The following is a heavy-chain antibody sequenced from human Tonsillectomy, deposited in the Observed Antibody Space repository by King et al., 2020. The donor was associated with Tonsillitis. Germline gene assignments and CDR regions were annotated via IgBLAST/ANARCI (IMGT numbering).Heavy chain of an antibody. V-gene: IGHV3-48*04. Sequence: VQLVESGGGLVQPGGSLRLSCAASGFTFSSFTMNWVRQAPGKGLEWVSYISSRSSTMYYADSVKGRFTISRDNAENSLFLQMHSLRVEDTAVYYCARGPSLLWFGEYSGAYYGIDVWGQGTTVTVSS. CDR1: GFTFSSFT. J-gene: IGHJ6*02. CDR3: ARGPSLLWFGEYSGAYYGIDV. D-gene: IGHD3-10*01. CDR2: ISSRSSTM.